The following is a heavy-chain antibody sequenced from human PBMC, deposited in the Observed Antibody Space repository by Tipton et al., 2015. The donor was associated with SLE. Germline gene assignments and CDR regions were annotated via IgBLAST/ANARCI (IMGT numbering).Heavy chain of an antibody. CDR1: SGSISSGSYY. D-gene: IGHD1/OR15-1a*01. CDR2: IYTSGST. CDR3: ARETRAVEV. Sequence: TLSLTCTVSSGSISSGSYYWSWIRPPAGKGLGWIGRIYTSGSTNYTPPLKSRVSISLDTSKNLFSLRRPSVTAADTASYYWARETRAVEVCCQRTMLGVSS. J-gene: IGHJ3*01. V-gene: IGHV4-61*02.